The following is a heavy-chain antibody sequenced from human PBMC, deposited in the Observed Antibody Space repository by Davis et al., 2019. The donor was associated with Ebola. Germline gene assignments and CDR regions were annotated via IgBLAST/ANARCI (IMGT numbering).Heavy chain of an antibody. CDR3: ARLIRGDSTGYRFDY. D-gene: IGHD3-22*01. CDR2: INPNGGAT. V-gene: IGHV1-2*02. J-gene: IGHJ4*02. CDR1: GYTFTNYY. Sequence: AASVKVSCKASGYTFTNYYMHWVRQAPGQGLEWMGIINPNGGATTYAQKFQGRVTMTRDTSISTAYMELSRLKSDDTAVYYCARLIRGDSTGYRFDYWGQGTLVTVSS.